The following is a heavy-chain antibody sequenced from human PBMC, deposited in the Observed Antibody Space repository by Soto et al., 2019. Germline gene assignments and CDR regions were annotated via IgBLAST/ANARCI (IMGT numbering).Heavy chain of an antibody. V-gene: IGHV3-11*01. CDR3: ARGRSGRSRD. CDR1: GLSFSDHY. CDR2: ISVSGTTI. Sequence: QVQLVESGGGLVKPGVSLRLSCAASGLSFSDHYLTWIRQAPGKGLEWVSYISVSGTTIFYADSVRGRFTVSRDNAKNSLFLQMNSLRAEDTAVYYCARGRSGRSRDWGQGTLVTVSS. J-gene: IGHJ4*02. D-gene: IGHD6-25*01.